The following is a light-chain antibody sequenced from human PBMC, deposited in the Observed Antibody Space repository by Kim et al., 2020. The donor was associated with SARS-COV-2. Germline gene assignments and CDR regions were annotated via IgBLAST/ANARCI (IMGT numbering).Light chain of an antibody. CDR1: SSDISSYNY. CDR3: SSYTSSNTWV. CDR2: DVS. Sequence: QSALTQPASVSGSPGQSITISCTGTSSDISSYNYVSWYQQHPGKAPKLMIYDVSNRPSGVSNRFSGSKSGNTASLTISGLQAEDEADYYCSSYTSSNTWVFGGGTKLTVL. V-gene: IGLV2-14*03. J-gene: IGLJ3*02.